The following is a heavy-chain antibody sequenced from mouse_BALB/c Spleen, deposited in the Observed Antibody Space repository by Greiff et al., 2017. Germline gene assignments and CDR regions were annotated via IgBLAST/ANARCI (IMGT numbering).Heavy chain of an antibody. D-gene: IGHD2-12*01. J-gene: IGHJ4*01. Sequence: QVQLQQSGPDLVAPSQSLSITCTVSGFSLTSYGVHWVRQPPGKGLEWLVVIWSDGSTTYNSALKSRLSISKDNSKSQVFLKMNSLQTDDTAMYYCARHESYDVGAMDYWGQGTSVTVSS. CDR1: GFSLTSYG. CDR2: IWSDGST. CDR3: ARHESYDVGAMDY. V-gene: IGHV2-6-2*01.